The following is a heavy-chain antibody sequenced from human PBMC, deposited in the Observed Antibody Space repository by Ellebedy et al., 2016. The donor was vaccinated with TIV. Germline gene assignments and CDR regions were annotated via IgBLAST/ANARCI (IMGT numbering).Heavy chain of an antibody. CDR3: TRAPSGSSSFDS. Sequence: GGSLRLXCAASGFIFSDYYMDWVRQAPGKGLEWVGRVRTKSNGYTTPFAASVKGRFAILRDDLKNSVYLQMDSLKTEDTAVYYCTRAPSGSSSFDSWGQGTLVAVSS. D-gene: IGHD1-26*01. CDR1: GFIFSDYY. J-gene: IGHJ4*02. V-gene: IGHV3-72*01. CDR2: VRTKSNGYTT.